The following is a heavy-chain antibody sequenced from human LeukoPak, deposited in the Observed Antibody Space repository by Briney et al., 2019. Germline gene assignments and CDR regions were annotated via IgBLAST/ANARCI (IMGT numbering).Heavy chain of an antibody. V-gene: IGHV4-4*07. Sequence: SETLSLTCTVSGGSISSYYWSWIRQPAGKGLEWIGRIYTSGSTNYNPSLKSRVTMSVDTSKNQFSLKLSSVTAADTAMYYCARDYYDSRDHYFDYWGQGTLVTVSS. D-gene: IGHD3-22*01. CDR2: IYTSGST. CDR3: ARDYYDSRDHYFDY. J-gene: IGHJ4*02. CDR1: GGSISSYY.